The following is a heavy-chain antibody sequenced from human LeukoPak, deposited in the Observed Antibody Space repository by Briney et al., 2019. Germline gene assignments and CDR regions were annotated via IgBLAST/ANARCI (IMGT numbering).Heavy chain of an antibody. CDR3: ARSLWDCSGGSCYGDYFDY. V-gene: IGHV3-7*01. CDR2: IKQDGSEK. CDR1: GFTFSSYW. D-gene: IGHD2-15*01. J-gene: IGHJ4*02. Sequence: GGSLRLSCAASGFTFSSYWMSWVRQAPGKGLEWVANIKQDGSEKYYVDSVKGRFTISRDNAKNSLYLQMNSLRAEDTAVHYCARSLWDCSGGSCYGDYFDYWGQGTLVTVSS.